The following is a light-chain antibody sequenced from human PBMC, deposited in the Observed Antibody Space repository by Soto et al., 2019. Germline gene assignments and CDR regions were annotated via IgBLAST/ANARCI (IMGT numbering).Light chain of an antibody. CDR1: QTVSNN. CDR3: QQYHKWPPFT. V-gene: IGKV3-15*01. Sequence: EIVMTQSPATLSMSPGERVSISCRASQTVSNNLAWYQQKPGQAPRLLIYGASSRAIGVAARFSGSGSGTDFTRTITSLQSEDFAVYYCQQYHKWPPFTFGGGTVVEIK. J-gene: IGKJ4*01. CDR2: GAS.